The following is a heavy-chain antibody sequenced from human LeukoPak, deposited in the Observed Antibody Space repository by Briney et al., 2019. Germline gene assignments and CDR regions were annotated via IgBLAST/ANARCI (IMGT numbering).Heavy chain of an antibody. CDR2: ISWNSGAI. V-gene: IGHV3-9*01. Sequence: PGRSLRLSCVASGFTFDDYAMPWVRQAPGKGLEWVSGISWNSGAIGYADSVKGRFTISRDNAKNSLHLQMNSLRTEDTALCYCARDNSIGLLDYWGQGTLVTVSS. J-gene: IGHJ4*02. CDR1: GFTFDDYA. D-gene: IGHD4-4*01. CDR3: ARDNSIGLLDY.